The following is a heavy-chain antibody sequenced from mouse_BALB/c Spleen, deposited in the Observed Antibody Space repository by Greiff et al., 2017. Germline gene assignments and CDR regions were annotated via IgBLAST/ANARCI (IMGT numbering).Heavy chain of an antibody. CDR1: GYTFTSYW. J-gene: IGHJ2*01. V-gene: IGHV1-52*01. CDR2: IEPYDSET. CDR3: ARRGTGTGGLFDY. Sequence: QVQLQQPGAELVRPGASVSLSCKATGYTFTSYWMNWVKQRHEQGHEWIGRIEPYDSETHYNQKFKDKAILTVDKSSSTAYMQLSSLTSEDSAVYYCARRGTGTGGLFDYWGQGTTLTVSS. D-gene: IGHD4-1*01.